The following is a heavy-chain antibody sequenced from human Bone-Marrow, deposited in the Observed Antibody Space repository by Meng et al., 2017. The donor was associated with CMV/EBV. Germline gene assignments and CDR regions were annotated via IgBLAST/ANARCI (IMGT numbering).Heavy chain of an antibody. CDR3: ARDYYDFWSGYSAYNY. CDR2: ISAYNGNT. CDR1: GYTLTKYG. Sequence: ASVKVSCKASGYTLTKYGVTWVRQAPGQGLEWMGWISAYNGNTNYAQKLQGRVTMTTDTSTSTAYMELSRLRSDDTAVYYCARDYYDFWSGYSAYNYWGQGTRVTGYS. D-gene: IGHD3-3*01. V-gene: IGHV1-18*01. J-gene: IGHJ4*02.